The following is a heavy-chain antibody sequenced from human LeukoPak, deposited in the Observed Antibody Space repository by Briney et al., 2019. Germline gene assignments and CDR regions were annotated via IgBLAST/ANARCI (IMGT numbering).Heavy chain of an antibody. CDR2: IRSKANSYAT. V-gene: IGHV3-73*01. CDR1: GFAFSGSA. D-gene: IGHD6-13*01. J-gene: IGHJ3*02. CDR3: RVIAAAGTHDGAFDI. Sequence: GGSLRLSCAASGFAFSGSAMHWVRQASGKGLEWVGRIRSKANSYATAYAASVKGRFTISRDDSKNTAYLQMNSLKTEDTAVYYCRVIAAAGTHDGAFDIWGQGTMVTVSS.